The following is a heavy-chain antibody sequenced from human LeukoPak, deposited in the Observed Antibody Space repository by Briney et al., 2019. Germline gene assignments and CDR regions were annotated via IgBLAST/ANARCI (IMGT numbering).Heavy chain of an antibody. J-gene: IGHJ5*02. Sequence: SVKVSCKASGGTFSSYTISWVRQAPGQRLEWMGRIIPILGIANYAQKFQGRVTITADKSTSTAYMELSSLRSEDTAVYYCARDQQGDSSSWYWGNNWFDPWGQGTLVTVSS. CDR3: ARDQQGDSSSWYWGNNWFDP. D-gene: IGHD6-13*01. CDR2: IIPILGIA. CDR1: GGTFSSYT. V-gene: IGHV1-69*04.